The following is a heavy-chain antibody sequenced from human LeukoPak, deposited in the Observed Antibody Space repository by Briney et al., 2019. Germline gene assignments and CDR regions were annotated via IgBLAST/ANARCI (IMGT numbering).Heavy chain of an antibody. CDR3: ARGAAAVLDY. J-gene: IGHJ4*02. CDR1: GFPFSDYS. V-gene: IGHV3-21*01. Sequence: GGSLRLSCAASGFPFSDYSMDWVRQAPGKGLEWVSSISSSSSYIYYADSVKGRFTISRDNAKNSLYLQMNSLRAEDTAVYYCARGAAAVLDYWGQGTLVTVSS. D-gene: IGHD6-13*01. CDR2: ISSSSSYI.